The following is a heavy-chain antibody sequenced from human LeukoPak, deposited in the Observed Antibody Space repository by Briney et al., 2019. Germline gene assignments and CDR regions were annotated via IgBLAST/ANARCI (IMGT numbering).Heavy chain of an antibody. J-gene: IGHJ5*02. CDR2: INHSGST. CDR3: ARRLPGFLVRGVLNGNWFDP. Sequence: SETLSLTCTVSGGSISSGSYYWSWIRQPAGKGLEWIGEINHSGSTKYNPSLKNRVTISVDTSKNQFSLKLSSVTAADTAVYYCARRLPGFLVRGVLNGNWFDPWGQGTLVTVSS. V-gene: IGHV4-61*10. D-gene: IGHD3-10*01. CDR1: GGSISSGSYY.